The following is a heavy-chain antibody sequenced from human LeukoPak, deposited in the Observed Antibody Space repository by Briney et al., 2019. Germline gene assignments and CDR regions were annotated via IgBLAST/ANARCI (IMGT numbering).Heavy chain of an antibody. J-gene: IGHJ6*04. V-gene: IGHV1-2*02. CDR1: GYTFTGYY. Sequence: GGSVKVSCKASGYTFTGYYMHWVRQAPGQGLEWMGWINPNSGGTNYAQKFQGRVTMTRDTSISTAYMELSRLRSDDTAVYYCARVKGNYAPLLVWGKGTTVTVSS. D-gene: IGHD3-16*01. CDR2: INPNSGGT. CDR3: ARVKGNYAPLLV.